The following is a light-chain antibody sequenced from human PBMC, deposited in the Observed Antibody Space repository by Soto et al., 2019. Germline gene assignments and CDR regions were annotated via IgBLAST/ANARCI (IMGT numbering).Light chain of an antibody. CDR3: SSYTSSSTVV. CDR2: DVS. V-gene: IGLV2-14*03. J-gene: IGLJ2*01. Sequence: QSALAQPASVSGSPGQSITISCTGTSSDVGGYNYVSWYQQHPGKAPKLMIYDVSNRPSVVSNRISGSRSGNTASLTISGLQGEDEAYYYCSSYTSSSTVVFGGGTKLTVL. CDR1: SSDVGGYNY.